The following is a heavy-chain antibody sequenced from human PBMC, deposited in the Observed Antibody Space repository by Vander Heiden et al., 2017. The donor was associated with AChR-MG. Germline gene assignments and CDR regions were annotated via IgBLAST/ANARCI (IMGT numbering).Heavy chain of an antibody. D-gene: IGHD4-17*01. CDR3: ARIPGDDYGDYAAGYYFDY. Sequence: QVPLKESGPVLVKPTQTLRLTSTVPGFPPSIARMGVSWIRQPPGKALEWLAHIFSKDEKADSTSLKSRLTISKDTAKSQVVLTMTNMDPVDTATYYCARIPGDDYGDYAAGYYFDYWGQGTLVTVSS. CDR1: GFPPSIARMG. V-gene: IGHV2-26*01. J-gene: IGHJ4*02. CDR2: IFSKDEK.